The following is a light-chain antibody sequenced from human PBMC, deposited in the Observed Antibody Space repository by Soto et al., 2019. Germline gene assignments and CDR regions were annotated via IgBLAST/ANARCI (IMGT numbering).Light chain of an antibody. CDR2: DVS. CDR3: SAYAGSYTYAV. Sequence: QSALTQPRSVSGSPGQSVAISCTGTSSDVGGYNYVSWYQQHPGTAPKLMSYDVSGRPSGVPDRFSGSKSGNTASLTISGLQAEDEADYYCSAYAGSYTYAVFGGGTKLTVL. V-gene: IGLV2-11*01. CDR1: SSDVGGYNY. J-gene: IGLJ2*01.